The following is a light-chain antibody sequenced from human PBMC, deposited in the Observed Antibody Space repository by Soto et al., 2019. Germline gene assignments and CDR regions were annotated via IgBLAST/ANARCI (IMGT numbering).Light chain of an antibody. J-gene: IGLJ2*01. CDR3: TSYTTSSTPVV. CDR2: DVS. Sequence: QAVLTQPPSLSGSPGQSVTISCPGNSSDVGNYNRVSWYQQPPGTAPKLMIYDVSNRPSGVPDRFSGSKSGNTASLTISGLQAEDEADYYCTSYTTSSTPVVFGGGTKVTVL. CDR1: SSDVGNYNR. V-gene: IGLV2-18*02.